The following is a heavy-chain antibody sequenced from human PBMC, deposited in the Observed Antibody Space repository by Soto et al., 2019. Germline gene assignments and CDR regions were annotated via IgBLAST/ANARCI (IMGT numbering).Heavy chain of an antibody. CDR1: GYTFTSYA. J-gene: IGHJ2*01. CDR3: ARALYGDYALYRYFDL. Sequence: ASVKVSCKASGYTFTSYAMHWVRQAPGQRLEWMGWINAGNGNTKYSQKFQGRVTITRDTSASTAYMELSSLRSEDTAVYYCARALYGDYALYRYFDLWGRGNMVTLSS. CDR2: INAGNGNT. D-gene: IGHD4-17*01. V-gene: IGHV1-3*01.